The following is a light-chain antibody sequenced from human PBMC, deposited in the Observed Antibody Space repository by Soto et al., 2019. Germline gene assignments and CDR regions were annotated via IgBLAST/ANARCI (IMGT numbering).Light chain of an antibody. CDR1: SSDVGAFNY. V-gene: IGLV2-14*03. J-gene: IGLJ1*01. CDR3: SSSTTRNTEV. Sequence: QSVLTQPASVTGSPGQSISISCIGTSSDVGAFNYVSWYQHHPGKAPQLIIYDVTSRPSGVSNRFSASKSGNTASLTISGLQAEDEADYYCSSSTTRNTEVFGTGPKVTVL. CDR2: DVT.